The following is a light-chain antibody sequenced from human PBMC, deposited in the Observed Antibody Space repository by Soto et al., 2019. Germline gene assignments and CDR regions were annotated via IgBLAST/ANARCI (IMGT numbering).Light chain of an antibody. J-gene: IGKJ5*01. CDR3: QQRHMWPIT. Sequence: VLTQSPVTLSLSPGERATLSCRASQSFRGLLAWYQQKPGQAPRLLIYDAYNRATGIPPRFSGSGSGTDFTVTISSLEHEDSAVYYCQQRHMWPITFGQGTRMEIK. V-gene: IGKV3-11*01. CDR1: QSFRGL. CDR2: DAY.